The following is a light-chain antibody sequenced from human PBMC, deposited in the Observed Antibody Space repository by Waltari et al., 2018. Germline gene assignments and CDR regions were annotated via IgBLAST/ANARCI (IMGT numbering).Light chain of an antibody. CDR1: SSDVGGYNY. CDR3: SSYTSSALWV. Sequence: QSALTQPASVSGSPGQSITISCTGSSSDVGGYNYVSWYQQYPNKPPQVIIFDVSNRPSGISNRFSGSKSGNTASLTISSLQAGDEADYYCSSYTSSALWVFGGGTKLTVL. V-gene: IGLV2-14*01. CDR2: DVS. J-gene: IGLJ3*02.